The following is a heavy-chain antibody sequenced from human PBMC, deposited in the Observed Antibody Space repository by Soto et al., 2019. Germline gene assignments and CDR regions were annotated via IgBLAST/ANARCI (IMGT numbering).Heavy chain of an antibody. D-gene: IGHD2-2*01. CDR1: GYLFTAYS. CDR3: ARDVIVVVPAARWGIYYYGMDV. V-gene: IGHV1-46*01. CDR2: VNPSGGST. J-gene: IGHJ6*02. Sequence: ASVKVSCKASGYLFTAYSMHWVRLAPGQGLEWMGVVNPSGGSTKYAQNFQGGVTMTRDTSTTTIYMELSSLRSDDTAIYYCARDVIVVVPAARWGIYYYGMDVWGQGTTVTVSS.